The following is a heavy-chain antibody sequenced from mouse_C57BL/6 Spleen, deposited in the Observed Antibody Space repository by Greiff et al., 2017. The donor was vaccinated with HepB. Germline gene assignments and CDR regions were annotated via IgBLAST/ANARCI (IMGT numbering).Heavy chain of an antibody. CDR1: GFTFSDYG. Sequence: EVKVVESGGGLVKPGGSLKLSCAASGFTFSDYGMHWVRQAPEKGLEWVAYISSGSSTIYYADTVKGRFTISRDNAKNTLFLQMTSLRSEDTAMYYCAREAHYYGSSAWFAYWGQGTLVTVSA. J-gene: IGHJ3*01. CDR2: ISSGSSTI. CDR3: AREAHYYGSSAWFAY. V-gene: IGHV5-17*01. D-gene: IGHD1-1*01.